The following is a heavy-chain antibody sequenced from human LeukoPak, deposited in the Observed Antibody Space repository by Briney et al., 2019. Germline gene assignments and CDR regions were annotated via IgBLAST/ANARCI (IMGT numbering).Heavy chain of an antibody. V-gene: IGHV3-7*01. CDR3: TRRAVAGSNDY. Sequence: PGGSLRLSCAASGFTFSNYWMSWVRQAPGKGLEWVANIKEDGSEKYYVDSVKGRFTISRDNAKKSLYLQMNSLRAEDTAMYYCTRRAVAGSNDYWGQGTLVTVSS. D-gene: IGHD6-19*01. CDR1: GFTFSNYW. J-gene: IGHJ4*02. CDR2: IKEDGSEK.